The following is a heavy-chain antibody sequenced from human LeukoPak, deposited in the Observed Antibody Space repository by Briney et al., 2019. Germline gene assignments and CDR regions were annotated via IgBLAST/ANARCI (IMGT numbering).Heavy chain of an antibody. V-gene: IGHV4-39*07. Sequence: SETLSLTCTVSGGSISSSSYYWGWIRQPPGKGLEWIGSIYYSGSTYYNPSLKSRVTISVDTSKNQVSLKLSSVTAADTAVYYCAAPNYYDSSGYDYWGQGTLVTVSS. CDR2: IYYSGST. D-gene: IGHD3-22*01. CDR1: GGSISSSSYY. J-gene: IGHJ4*02. CDR3: AAPNYYDSSGYDY.